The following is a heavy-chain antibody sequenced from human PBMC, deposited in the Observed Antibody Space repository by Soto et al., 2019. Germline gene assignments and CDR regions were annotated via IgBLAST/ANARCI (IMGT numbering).Heavy chain of an antibody. D-gene: IGHD4-4*01. Sequence: VASVKVSCKASGDTFGRFTINWVRQAPGQGLEWMGGIKPISDITNYAQRFQGRVTFTADASTSTVYLELSSLRSEDTAMYYCARDPSTINKLIGVWFDPWGQGXLVTVYS. V-gene: IGHV1-69*13. CDR2: IKPISDIT. J-gene: IGHJ5*02. CDR1: GDTFGRFT. CDR3: ARDPSTINKLIGVWFDP.